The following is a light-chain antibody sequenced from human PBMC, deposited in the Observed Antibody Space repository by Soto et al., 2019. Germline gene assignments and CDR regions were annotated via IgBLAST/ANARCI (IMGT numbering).Light chain of an antibody. V-gene: IGKV3-11*01. J-gene: IGKJ1*01. CDR3: QQRSDWPWT. CDR2: DVS. Sequence: EIVLPQPPATLSLSPGERGTPSCRASESVTNYLAWYRQKPGQAPRILVYDVSNRATGIPARFSGGGSGTDCTLTISYLEPEDVAVYYCQQRSDWPWTFGQGTKVDIK. CDR1: ESVTNY.